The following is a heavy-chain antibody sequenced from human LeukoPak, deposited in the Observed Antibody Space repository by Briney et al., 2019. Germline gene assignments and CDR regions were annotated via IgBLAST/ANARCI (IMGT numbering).Heavy chain of an antibody. J-gene: IGHJ4*02. D-gene: IGHD3-22*01. CDR1: GYTFTGYY. V-gene: IGHV1-2*02. Sequence: ASVKVSCKASGYTFTGYYMHWVRQAPGQGLEWMGWINPNSGGTNYAQKFQGRVTMTRDTSISTAYMELSRLRSDDTAVYYCAFRGSSGYYYFDYWGQGTLVTVSS. CDR3: AFRGSSGYYYFDY. CDR2: INPNSGGT.